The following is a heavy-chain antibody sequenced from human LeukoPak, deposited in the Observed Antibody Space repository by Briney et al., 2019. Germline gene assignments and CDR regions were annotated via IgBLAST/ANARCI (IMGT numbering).Heavy chain of an antibody. V-gene: IGHV1-69*13. D-gene: IGHD3-3*01. Sequence: SVKVSCKASGGTFSSYAIRWVRQAPGQGLEWMGGIIPIFGTANYAQKFQGRVTITADESTSTAYMELSSLRSEDTAVYYCARRTYYDFWSGYLPNYYYYTDVWGKGTTVTVSS. CDR2: IIPIFGTA. J-gene: IGHJ6*03. CDR3: ARRTYYDFWSGYLPNYYYYTDV. CDR1: GGTFSSYA.